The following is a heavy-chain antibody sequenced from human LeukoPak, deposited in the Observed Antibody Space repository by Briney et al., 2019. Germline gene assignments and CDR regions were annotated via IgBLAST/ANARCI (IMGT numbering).Heavy chain of an antibody. CDR1: GYSFTSYW. Sequence: GESRKISCKGSGYSFTSYWIGWVRQMPGKGLEWMGIIYPVDSDTRYSPSFQGQVTISADESISTAYLQWRSLKASDTAMYYCARHIPRYGDYDYWGQGTLVTVSS. V-gene: IGHV5-51*01. J-gene: IGHJ4*02. CDR2: IYPVDSDT. D-gene: IGHD4-17*01. CDR3: ARHIPRYGDYDY.